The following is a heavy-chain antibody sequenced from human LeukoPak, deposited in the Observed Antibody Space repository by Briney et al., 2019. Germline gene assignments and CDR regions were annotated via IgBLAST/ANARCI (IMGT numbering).Heavy chain of an antibody. V-gene: IGHV3-74*01. CDR1: GFIISSYW. CDR3: ARDINWALGNP. D-gene: IGHD1-1*01. CDR2: ITSDGSST. J-gene: IGHJ5*02. Sequence: GGSLRHSCAASGFIISSYWMHWVRQAPGKGLVWVSRITSDGSSTIYADSVKGRFTSSRDNAKNTLYLQMNSLRVEDTAVYYCARDINWALGNPRDQGTLVIVSS.